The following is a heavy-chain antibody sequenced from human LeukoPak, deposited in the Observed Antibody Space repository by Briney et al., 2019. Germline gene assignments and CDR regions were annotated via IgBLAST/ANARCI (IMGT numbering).Heavy chain of an antibody. CDR2: INPNSGGT. V-gene: IGHV1-2*02. CDR1: GYTFTGYY. Sequence: ASVKVSCKASGYTFTGYYMHWVRQAPGQGLEWMGWINPNSGGTNYAQKFQGRVTMTRDTSISTAYMELRSLRSEDTAVYYCATTYSGYTQVDYWGQGTLVTVSS. D-gene: IGHD5-12*01. J-gene: IGHJ4*02. CDR3: ATTYSGYTQVDY.